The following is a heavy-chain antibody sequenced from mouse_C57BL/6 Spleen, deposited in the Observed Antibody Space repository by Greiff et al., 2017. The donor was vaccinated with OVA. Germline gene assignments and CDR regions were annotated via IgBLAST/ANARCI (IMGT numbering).Heavy chain of an antibody. CDR3: ANSNYDY. J-gene: IGHJ2*01. Sequence: QVQLKESGPELVKPGASVKISCKASGYSFTSYYIHWVKQRPGQGLEWIGWIYPGSGNTKYNEKFKGKATLTADTSSSTAYMQLSSLTSEDSAVYYCANSNYDYWGQGTTLTVSS. D-gene: IGHD2-5*01. CDR2: IYPGSGNT. CDR1: GYSFTSYY. V-gene: IGHV1-66*01.